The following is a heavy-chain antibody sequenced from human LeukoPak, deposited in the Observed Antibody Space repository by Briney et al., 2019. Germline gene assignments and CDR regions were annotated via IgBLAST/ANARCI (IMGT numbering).Heavy chain of an antibody. CDR1: GFTFSSYS. Sequence: PGGSLRLSCAASGFTFSSYSMNWVRQAPGKGLEWVSYISSSSSTIYYADSVKGRFTISRDNAKNSLYLQMNSLRAEDTAVYYCASLSVLMVYAEYSSSPTIDYWGQGTLVTVSS. CDR3: ASLSVLMVYAEYSSSPTIDY. V-gene: IGHV3-48*01. D-gene: IGHD2-8*01. CDR2: ISSSSSTI. J-gene: IGHJ4*02.